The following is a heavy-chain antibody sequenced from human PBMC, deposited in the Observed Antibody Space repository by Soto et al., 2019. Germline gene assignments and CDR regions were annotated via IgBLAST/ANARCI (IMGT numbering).Heavy chain of an antibody. J-gene: IGHJ5*02. CDR1: GFTFSSYS. Sequence: EVQVVESGGGLVQPGGSLRLSCAASGFTFSSYSMNWVRQAPGQGLEWVSYVSSSSSTIYYADSVKGRFTISRDNAKNSVYLQMNRLRGEDTAVYYCAREGVILNWFDPWGEATLVTVSS. V-gene: IGHV3-48*01. CDR2: VSSSSSTI. CDR3: AREGVILNWFDP. D-gene: IGHD3-16*01.